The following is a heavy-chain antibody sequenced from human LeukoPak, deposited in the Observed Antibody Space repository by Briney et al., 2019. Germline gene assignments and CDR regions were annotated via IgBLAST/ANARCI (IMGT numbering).Heavy chain of an antibody. V-gene: IGHV3-23*01. Sequence: GSLRLSCAAAGFSFSSYAMSWVRQAPGKGLEWVSAISGSAYSTYYADSVKGRFTISRDNSKNTLYLQMNSLRAEDTAVFYCAKYPASGGYFDYWGQGTLVTVSS. J-gene: IGHJ4*02. CDR3: AKYPASGGYFDY. CDR1: GFSFSSYA. CDR2: ISGSAYST. D-gene: IGHD6-13*01.